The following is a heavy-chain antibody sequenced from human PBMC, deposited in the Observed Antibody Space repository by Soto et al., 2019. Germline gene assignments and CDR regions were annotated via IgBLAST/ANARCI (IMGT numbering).Heavy chain of an antibody. CDR1: GFTFNNYA. Sequence: QVQLVESRVGGVQPGRSLRLSCAASGFTFNNYAMHWVSQAPGKGLEWVAVIWYDGTNKDYTDSVKGRFTISRDNSKVTVYMEMKSVRAEDLAVYYCATEGNRCVPRTYFHYRGKGTMVTVSS. CDR3: ATEGNRCVPRTYFHY. V-gene: IGHV3-33*01. D-gene: IGHD1-1*01. CDR2: IWYDGTNK. J-gene: IGHJ4*02.